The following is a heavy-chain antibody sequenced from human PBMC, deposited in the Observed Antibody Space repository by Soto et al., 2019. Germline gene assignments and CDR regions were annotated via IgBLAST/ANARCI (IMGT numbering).Heavy chain of an antibody. V-gene: IGHV3-30*18. J-gene: IGHJ4*02. Sequence: PGGSLRLSCAASGFTFSSYGRHWVRQAPGKGLEWVAVISYDGSNKYYADSVKGRFTISRDNSKNTLYLQMNSLRAEDTAVYYCAKVAGATTFDYWGQGTLVTVSS. D-gene: IGHD1-26*01. CDR3: AKVAGATTFDY. CDR2: ISYDGSNK. CDR1: GFTFSSYG.